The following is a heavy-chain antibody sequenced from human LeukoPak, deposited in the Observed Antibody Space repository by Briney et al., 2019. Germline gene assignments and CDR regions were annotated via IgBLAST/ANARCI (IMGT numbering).Heavy chain of an antibody. CDR1: GDSISRSNYY. CDR3: ARTMTMVRGLTFGWFDP. CDR2: IYYSGST. J-gene: IGHJ5*02. Sequence: SETLSLTCTVSGDSISRSNYYWGWIRQPPGKGLEWIGNIYYSGSTYYKPSLKSRVTISVDTSKNQFSLKLSSVTAADTAVYYCARTMTMVRGLTFGWFDPWGQGTLVTVSS. V-gene: IGHV4-39*01. D-gene: IGHD3-10*01.